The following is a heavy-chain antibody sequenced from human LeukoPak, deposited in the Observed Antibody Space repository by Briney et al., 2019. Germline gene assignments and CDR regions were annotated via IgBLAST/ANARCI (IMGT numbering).Heavy chain of an antibody. CDR2: IRNDGTDR. J-gene: IGHJ6*03. Sequence: PGGSLRLSCTASGFTFIRYGMHLVRQAPGKGLEWVALIRNDGTDRYYADSVQGRFTISRDSSKNTLFLQMKSLRADDTAVYYCARGVLRGLDYFYMDVWGNGTTVTVSS. D-gene: IGHD2-8*01. V-gene: IGHV3-30*02. CDR3: ARGVLRGLDYFYMDV. CDR1: GFTFIRYG.